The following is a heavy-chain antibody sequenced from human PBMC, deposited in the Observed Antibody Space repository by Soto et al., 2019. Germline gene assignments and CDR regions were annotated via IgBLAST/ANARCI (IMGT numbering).Heavy chain of an antibody. Sequence: HPGGSLRLSCAASGFTFSSYAMSWVRQAPGKGLEWVSAISGSGGSTYYADSVKGRFTISRDNSKNTLYLQMNSLRAEDTAVYYCAKVPITMIVVGGGYFDYWGQGTLVTVSS. CDR2: ISGSGGST. CDR3: AKVPITMIVVGGGYFDY. J-gene: IGHJ4*02. V-gene: IGHV3-23*01. CDR1: GFTFSSYA. D-gene: IGHD3-22*01.